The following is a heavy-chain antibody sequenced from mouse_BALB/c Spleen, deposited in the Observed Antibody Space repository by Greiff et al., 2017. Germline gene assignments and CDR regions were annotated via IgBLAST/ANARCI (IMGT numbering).Heavy chain of an antibody. D-gene: IGHD2-10*02. J-gene: IGHJ2*01. CDR1: GFTFSSFG. CDR3: ARLSYGNYVDY. CDR2: ISSGSSTI. V-gene: IGHV5-17*02. Sequence: EVKVEESGGGLVQPGGSRKLSCAASGFTFSSFGMHWVRQAPEKGLEWVAYISSGSSTIYYADTVKGRFTISRDNPKNTLFLQMTSLRSEDTAMYYCARLSYGNYVDYWGQGTTLTVSS.